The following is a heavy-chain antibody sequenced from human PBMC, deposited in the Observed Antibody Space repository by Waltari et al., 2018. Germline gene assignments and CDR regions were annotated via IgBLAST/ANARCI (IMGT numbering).Heavy chain of an antibody. CDR1: GFTFSSYA. D-gene: IGHD2-15*01. CDR2: ISGSGGSK. Sequence: EVQLLESGGGLVQPGGSLRLSCAASGFTFSSYAMSWVRQAPGKGLEWVSAISGSGGSKYYADSVKGRFTISRDNSKNTLYLQMNSLRAEDTAVYYCAKDRDPIVVVVAANFDYWGQGTLVTVSS. CDR3: AKDRDPIVVVVAANFDY. V-gene: IGHV3-23*01. J-gene: IGHJ4*02.